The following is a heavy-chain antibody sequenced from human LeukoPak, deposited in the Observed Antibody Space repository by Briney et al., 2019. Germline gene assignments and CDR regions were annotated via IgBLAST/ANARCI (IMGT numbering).Heavy chain of an antibody. D-gene: IGHD3-22*01. Sequence: ASVKVSCKASGYTFTSYYMHWVRQAPGQGLEWMGIINPSGGSTSYAQKFQGRVTMTRDMSTSTVYMELSSLRSEDTAVYYCARADSSGYYCDYWGQGTLVTVSS. CDR1: GYTFTSYY. J-gene: IGHJ4*02. CDR2: INPSGGST. V-gene: IGHV1-46*01. CDR3: ARADSSGYYCDY.